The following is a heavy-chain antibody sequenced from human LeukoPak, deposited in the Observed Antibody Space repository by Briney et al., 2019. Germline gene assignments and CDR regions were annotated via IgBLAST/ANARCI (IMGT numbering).Heavy chain of an antibody. V-gene: IGHV3-11*06. CDR3: AARYSSSWYVPYYYMDV. J-gene: IGHJ6*03. Sequence: GRSTISRDNAKNALYLQMNSLRAEDTAVYYCAARYSSSWYVPYYYMDVWGKGTTVTVSS. D-gene: IGHD6-13*01.